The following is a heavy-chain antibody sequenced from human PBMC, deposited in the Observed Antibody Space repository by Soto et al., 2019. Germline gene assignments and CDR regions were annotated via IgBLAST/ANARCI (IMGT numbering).Heavy chain of an antibody. CDR3: ARAGSYSEPQLVDLDY. Sequence: SQTLSLTCAISGDSVSSNSAAWNWIRQSPSRGLEWLGRTYYRSKWYNDYAVSVKSRITINPDTSKNQFSLQLNSVTPEDTAVYYCARAGSYSEPQLVDLDYWGQGTLVTVSS. V-gene: IGHV6-1*01. CDR2: TYYRSKWYN. D-gene: IGHD6-13*01. CDR1: GDSVSSNSAA. J-gene: IGHJ4*02.